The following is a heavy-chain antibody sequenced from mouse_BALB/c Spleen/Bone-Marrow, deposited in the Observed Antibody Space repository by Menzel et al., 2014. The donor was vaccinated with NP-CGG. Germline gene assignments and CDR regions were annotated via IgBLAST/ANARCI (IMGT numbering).Heavy chain of an antibody. Sequence: QVHVKQSGPEGVRAGLSVKISCKGSGYTFTDYAMHWVKQSHAKSLEWIGVISTYNGNTNYNQKFKGKATMTVDKSSRTAYMELARLTSENAAIDYCARGSSYSDYWAQGTTLTVSS. CDR3: ARGSSYSDY. J-gene: IGHJ2*01. CDR2: ISTYNGNT. CDR1: GYTFTDYA. D-gene: IGHD1-1*01. V-gene: IGHV1-67*01.